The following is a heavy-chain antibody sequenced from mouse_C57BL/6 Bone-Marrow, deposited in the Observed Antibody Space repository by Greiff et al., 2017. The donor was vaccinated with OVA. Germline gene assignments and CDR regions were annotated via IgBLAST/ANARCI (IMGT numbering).Heavy chain of an antibody. CDR2: IYPRDGST. D-gene: IGHD1-1*01. V-gene: IGHV1-85*01. J-gene: IGHJ4*01. Sequence: VQLQQSGPELVKPGASVKLSCKASGYTFTSYDINWVKQRPGQGLEWIGWIYPRDGSTKYNEKFKGKATLTVDTYSSTAYMELHSLTAEDSAVYFCARDIYYYGSSYGAMDDWGQGTSVTVSS. CDR3: ARDIYYYGSSYGAMDD. CDR1: GYTFTSYD.